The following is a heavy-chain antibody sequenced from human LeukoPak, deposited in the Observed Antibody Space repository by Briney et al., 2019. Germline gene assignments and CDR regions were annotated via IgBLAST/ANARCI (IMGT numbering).Heavy chain of an antibody. J-gene: IGHJ4*02. CDR2: ISSNGGST. CDR1: GFTFSSYA. V-gene: IGHV3-64*01. CDR3: ASAGFDY. Sequence: GGSLRLSCAASGFTFSSYAMHWVRQAPGKGLEYVSAISSNGGSTYYANSVKGRFTISRDNSKKTLYLQMGSLRAEDMAVYYCASAGFDYWGQGTLVTVSS. D-gene: IGHD3-10*01.